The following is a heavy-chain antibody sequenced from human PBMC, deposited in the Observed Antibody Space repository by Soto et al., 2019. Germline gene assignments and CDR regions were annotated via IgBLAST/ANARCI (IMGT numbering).Heavy chain of an antibody. D-gene: IGHD2-15*01. Sequence: ASVKVSCKASGGTFSTYTFSWVRQAPGQGLEWMGRIIPIFGTPYYAQKFQGRVTITADKSTSTVYMELSSLGSDDTAVYFCARGLECRGYCLDKPTWFGPWGQGTLVTVSS. CDR2: IIPIFGTP. CDR3: ARGLECRGYCLDKPTWFGP. V-gene: IGHV1-69*06. J-gene: IGHJ5*02. CDR1: GGTFSTYT.